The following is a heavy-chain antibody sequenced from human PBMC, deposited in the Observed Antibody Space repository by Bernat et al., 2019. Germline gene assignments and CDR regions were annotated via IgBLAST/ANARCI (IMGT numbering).Heavy chain of an antibody. CDR3: VIAAAGSYYFDY. CDR2: INSDGSST. Sequence: EVQLVESGGGLVQPGGSLRLSCAASGFTFSSYWMHWVRQAPGKGLVWVSRINSDGSSTSYADSVKGRFTISRDNAKNTLYLQMNSLRAEDMAVYYCVIAAAGSYYFDYWGQGTLVTVSS. V-gene: IGHV3-74*01. CDR1: GFTFSSYW. J-gene: IGHJ4*02. D-gene: IGHD6-13*01.